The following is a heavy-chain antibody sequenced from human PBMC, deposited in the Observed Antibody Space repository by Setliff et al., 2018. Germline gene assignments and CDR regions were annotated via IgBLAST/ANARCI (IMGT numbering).Heavy chain of an antibody. J-gene: IGHJ3*02. D-gene: IGHD1-26*01. CDR1: GGSVSNHY. CDR2: IYHSGST. V-gene: IGHV4-59*02. Sequence: PSETLSLTCSVSGGSVSNHYWSWIRQPPRKGLEWIGSIYHSGSTNYNPSLKSRVTISVDTSKNQFSLKLSSVTAADTAVYYCARGAVVGVSDAFDIWGQGTMVTVSS. CDR3: ARGAVVGVSDAFDI.